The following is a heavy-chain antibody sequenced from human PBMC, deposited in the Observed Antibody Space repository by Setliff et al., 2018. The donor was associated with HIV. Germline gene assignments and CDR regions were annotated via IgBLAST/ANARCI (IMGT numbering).Heavy chain of an antibody. J-gene: IGHJ1*01. CDR1: GFTFTSSA. CDR3: AALSGYSSGEEH. D-gene: IGHD6-19*01. CDR2: IVVGSGNT. V-gene: IGHV1-58*01. Sequence: ASVKVSCKASGFTFTSSAVQWVRQARGQRLEWIGWIVVGSGNTNYAQKFQERVTITRDMSTSTAYMELSSPRSEDTAVYYCAALSGYSSGEEHWGQGTLVTVSS.